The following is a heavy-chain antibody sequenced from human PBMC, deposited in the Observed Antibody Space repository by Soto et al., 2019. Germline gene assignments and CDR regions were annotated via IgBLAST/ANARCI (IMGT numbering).Heavy chain of an antibody. D-gene: IGHD2-15*01. Sequence: GGSLRLSCAASGFISDYYAMHWVRQAPGKGLEWVSGISWNSGTIGYADSVKGRVTISRDNAKNSLYLQMNSLRPEDTALYYCARDIAAHYYYYAMDVWGQGTTVTV. CDR1: GFISDYYA. J-gene: IGHJ6*02. V-gene: IGHV3-9*02. CDR3: ARDIAAHYYYYAMDV. CDR2: ISWNSGTI.